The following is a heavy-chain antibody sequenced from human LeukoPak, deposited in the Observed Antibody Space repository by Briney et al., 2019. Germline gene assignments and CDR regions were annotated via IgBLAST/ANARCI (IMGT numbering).Heavy chain of an antibody. CDR3: ARVSTMVRGAPYYGMDV. J-gene: IGHJ6*02. CDR1: GGTFSSYA. CDR2: IIPIFGIA. V-gene: IGHV1-69*04. Sequence: GASVKVSCKASGGTFSSYALSWVRQAPGQGLEWMGRIIPIFGIANYAQKFQGRVTITADKSTSTAYMELSSLRSEDTAVYYCARVSTMVRGAPYYGMDVWGQGTTVTVSS. D-gene: IGHD3-10*01.